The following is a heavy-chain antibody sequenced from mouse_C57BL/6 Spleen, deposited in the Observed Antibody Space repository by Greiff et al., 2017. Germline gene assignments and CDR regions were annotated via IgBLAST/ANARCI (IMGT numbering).Heavy chain of an antibody. V-gene: IGHV1-80*01. Sequence: QVQLQQSGAELVKPGASVKISCKASGYAFTSYWMHWVKQRPVKGLEWIGHIYPGDGDTNYNGKFKGKATLTADKSSSTAYMQLSSLTSEDSAVYYCAREAKAAYAMDYWGQGTSVTVSS. CDR2: IYPGDGDT. J-gene: IGHJ4*01. CDR3: AREAKAAYAMDY. CDR1: GYAFTSYW.